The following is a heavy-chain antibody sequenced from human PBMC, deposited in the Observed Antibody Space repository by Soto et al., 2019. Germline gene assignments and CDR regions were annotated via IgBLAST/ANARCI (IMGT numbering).Heavy chain of an antibody. V-gene: IGHV3-23*01. J-gene: IGHJ4*02. Sequence: GGSLRLSCAASGFTFSSYAMSWVRQAPGKGLEWVSAISGSGGSTYYGDSVKGRFTISRDKSKNTLYLQMNSLRAEDTAVYYCAKGSDDFWSGPSSFDYWGQGTLVTVSS. CDR2: ISGSGGST. CDR1: GFTFSSYA. CDR3: AKGSDDFWSGPSSFDY. D-gene: IGHD3-3*01.